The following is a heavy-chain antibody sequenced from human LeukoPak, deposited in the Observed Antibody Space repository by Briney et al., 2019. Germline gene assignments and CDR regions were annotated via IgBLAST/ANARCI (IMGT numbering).Heavy chain of an antibody. J-gene: IGHJ4*02. CDR2: INPSAGST. CDR3: AREGDYGVYGVDY. Sequence: ASVKVSCKASGYTFSNHYMHWVRQAPGQGLEWMGIINPSAGSTTYAQKFQGRVTMTRDTSTSTVYMELSSLRSEDSAVYYCAREGDYGVYGVDYWGQGTLVTVSS. V-gene: IGHV1-46*01. D-gene: IGHD4-17*01. CDR1: GYTFSNHY.